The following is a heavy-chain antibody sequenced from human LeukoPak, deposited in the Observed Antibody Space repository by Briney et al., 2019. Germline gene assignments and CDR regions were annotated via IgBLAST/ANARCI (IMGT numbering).Heavy chain of an antibody. CDR1: GFPFINFL. Sequence: GRSLRLSCAASGFPFINFLMSGVGQPPGKGLEWVSGIISSGSDTYYTESVKGRFTISRDSSKKTVYLEMNSLRPEDTAVYYCARGKSGYDWDYWGQGTLVTVSS. D-gene: IGHD5-12*01. V-gene: IGHV3-23*01. CDR2: IISSGSDT. CDR3: ARGKSGYDWDY. J-gene: IGHJ4*02.